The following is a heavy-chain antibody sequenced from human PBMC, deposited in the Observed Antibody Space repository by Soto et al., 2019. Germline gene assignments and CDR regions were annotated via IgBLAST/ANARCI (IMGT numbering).Heavy chain of an antibody. CDR3: ARVRNDFWSGSRKQNYYYYMYV. D-gene: IGHD3-3*01. J-gene: IGHJ6*03. V-gene: IGHV3-64*01. Sequence: GGSLRLSCAASGFTFSSYAMHWVRQAPGKGLEYVSAISSNGGSTYYANSVKGRFTISRDNSKNTLYLQMGSLRAEDMAVYYCARVRNDFWSGSRKQNYYYYMYVWGKGTTVTVSS. CDR1: GFTFSSYA. CDR2: ISSNGGST.